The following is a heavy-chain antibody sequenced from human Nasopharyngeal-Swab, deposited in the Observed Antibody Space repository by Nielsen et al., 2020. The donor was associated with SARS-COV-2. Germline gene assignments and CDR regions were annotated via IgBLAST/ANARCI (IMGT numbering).Heavy chain of an antibody. Sequence: ASVKVSCKASGYTFTGYYMHWVRQAPGQGLEWMGWINPNSGGTNYAQKFQGWVTMTRDTSISTAYMELSRLRSDDTAVYYCARSEGYCSGGSCLGGYGMDVWGQGTTVTVS. D-gene: IGHD2-15*01. CDR2: INPNSGGT. CDR1: GYTFTGYY. V-gene: IGHV1-2*04. CDR3: ARSEGYCSGGSCLGGYGMDV. J-gene: IGHJ6*02.